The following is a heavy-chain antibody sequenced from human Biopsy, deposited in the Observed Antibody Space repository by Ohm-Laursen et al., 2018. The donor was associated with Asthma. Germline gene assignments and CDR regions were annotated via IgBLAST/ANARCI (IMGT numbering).Heavy chain of an antibody. V-gene: IGHV3-30*04. CDR2: ISYDGKFK. CDR1: GFNLNTYT. J-gene: IGHJ2*01. D-gene: IGHD1-14*01. CDR3: ARDAGMNLAPGHWSFDL. Sequence: SLRLSCSAYGFNLNTYTLSWVRQAPGQGLAWLSTISYDGKFKYFADSVKGRFTISRDYSKNTLYLQMNSLRLEDTGVYFCARDAGMNLAPGHWSFDLWGRGTLLTVSS.